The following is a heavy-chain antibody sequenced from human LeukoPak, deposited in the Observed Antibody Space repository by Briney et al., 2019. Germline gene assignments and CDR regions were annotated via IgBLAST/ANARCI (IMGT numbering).Heavy chain of an antibody. J-gene: IGHJ4*02. D-gene: IGHD5-12*01. CDR3: ATNSGGHDSREFFDY. Sequence: PGGSLRLSCAASGFTFSDYSMSWIRQAPGKGLEWLSFVTGSGAATYYADSVKGRFTISRDNAKKSLYLQMNSLRDDDTAVYYCATNSGGHDSREFFDYWGQGTLVTVSS. CDR2: VTGSGAAT. V-gene: IGHV3-48*02. CDR1: GFTFSDYS.